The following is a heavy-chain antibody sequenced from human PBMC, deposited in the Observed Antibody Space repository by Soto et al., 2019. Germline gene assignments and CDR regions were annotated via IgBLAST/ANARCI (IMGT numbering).Heavy chain of an antibody. J-gene: IGHJ4*02. Sequence: GASVKVSCKASGYTFTSYGISWVRQAPGQGLERMGWISAYNGNTNYAQKLQGRVTMTTDTSTSTAYMELRSPRSDDTAVYYSPRDFYCGGDRSPNRISEYGGQGTLVAVFS. CDR1: GYTFTSYG. D-gene: IGHD2-21*01. CDR2: ISAYNGNT. V-gene: IGHV1-18*01. CDR3: PRDFYCGGDRSPNRISEY.